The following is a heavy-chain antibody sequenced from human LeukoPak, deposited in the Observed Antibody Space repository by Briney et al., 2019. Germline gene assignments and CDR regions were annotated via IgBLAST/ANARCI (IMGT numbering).Heavy chain of an antibody. CDR3: ARDLYYYDSRGSNQGY. V-gene: IGHV1-18*01. CDR2: ISAYNGNT. J-gene: IGHJ4*02. CDR1: GYTFTSYG. Sequence: GASVKVSCKASGYTFTSYGISWVRQAPGQGLEWMGWISAYNGNTNYAQKLQGRVTMTTDTSTSTAYMELRSLRSDDTAVYYCARDLYYYDSRGSNQGYWGQGTLVTVSS. D-gene: IGHD3-22*01.